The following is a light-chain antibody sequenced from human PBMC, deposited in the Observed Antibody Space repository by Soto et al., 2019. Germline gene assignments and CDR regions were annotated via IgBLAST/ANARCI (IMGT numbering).Light chain of an antibody. V-gene: IGKV3-20*01. CDR1: QSVSSSY. CDR3: QQYGRSPYT. J-gene: IGKJ2*01. CDR2: GAS. Sequence: EIVLTQSPGTLSLSPGERATLSCRASQSVSSSYLAWYQQKPGQAPRLLIYGASSRPTRIPDRFSGSGSGTDFTLTISRLEPEDFAVYHCQQYGRSPYTFGQGNKLEIK.